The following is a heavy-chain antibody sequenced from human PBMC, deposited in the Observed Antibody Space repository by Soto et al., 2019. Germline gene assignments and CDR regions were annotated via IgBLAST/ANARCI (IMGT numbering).Heavy chain of an antibody. CDR2: INPYSGGA. D-gene: IGHD3-10*01. Sequence: GASVKVSCKASGYTFTGYFMHWVRQAPGQGLEWMGWINPYSGGADYAQSFQGRVTMTRDTSISTVYMELSRLRFDDTAVYYCARVIRGAYYNSPLDTWGQGTVVTLSS. J-gene: IGHJ5*02. CDR1: GYTFTGYF. V-gene: IGHV1-2*02. CDR3: ARVIRGAYYNSPLDT.